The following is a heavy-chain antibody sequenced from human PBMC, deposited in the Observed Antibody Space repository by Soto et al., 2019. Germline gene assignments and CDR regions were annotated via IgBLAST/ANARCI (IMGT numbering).Heavy chain of an antibody. CDR1: GGSISSSSYY. Sequence: SETLSLTCTVSGGSISSSSYYWGWIRQPPGKGLEWIGSIYYSGSTYYNPSLKSRVTISVDTSKNQFSLKLSSVTAADTAVYYCARQSIAAAGTNWFDPWGQGTLVTVSS. J-gene: IGHJ5*02. CDR2: IYYSGST. CDR3: ARQSIAAAGTNWFDP. D-gene: IGHD6-13*01. V-gene: IGHV4-39*01.